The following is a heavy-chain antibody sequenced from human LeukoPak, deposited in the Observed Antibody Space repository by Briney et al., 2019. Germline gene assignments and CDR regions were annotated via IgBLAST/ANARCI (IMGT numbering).Heavy chain of an antibody. CDR2: IYTSGTT. Sequence: PSETLSLTCTVSGGSISSYYWSWIRQPAGKGLEWIGRIYTSGTTHYNPSLKSRVTMSVDTSKNQFSLKLSSVTAADTAVYYCARKADYGDYFDYWGQGTLVTVSS. D-gene: IGHD4-17*01. CDR1: GGSISSYY. J-gene: IGHJ4*02. CDR3: ARKADYGDYFDY. V-gene: IGHV4-4*07.